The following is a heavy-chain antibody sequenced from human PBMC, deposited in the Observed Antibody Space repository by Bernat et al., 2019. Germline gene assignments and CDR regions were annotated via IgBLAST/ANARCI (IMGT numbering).Heavy chain of an antibody. CDR1: GFTVSSNY. V-gene: IGHV3-53*01. J-gene: IGHJ6*03. Sequence: EVQLLESGGGLVQPGGSLRLSCAASGFTVSSNYMSWVRQAPGKGLEWVSVIYSGGSTYYADSVKGRFTISRDNSKNTLYLQMNSLRAEDTAVYYCARGVRYCSGGSCYTDYYYYYMDVWGKGTTVTVSS. D-gene: IGHD2-15*01. CDR2: IYSGGST. CDR3: ARGVRYCSGGSCYTDYYYYYMDV.